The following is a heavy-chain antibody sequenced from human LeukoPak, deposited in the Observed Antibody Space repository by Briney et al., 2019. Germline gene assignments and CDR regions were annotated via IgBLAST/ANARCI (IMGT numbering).Heavy chain of an antibody. CDR3: AKRGVTIGFWNAFHI. Sequence: GGSLRLSCAVSGFTFRNYAMSWVRQAPGKGLEWVSSISDGGNTYYPDSVEGRFTISRDNSRNTLYLQMSGLRAEDSALYYCAKRGVTIGFWNAFHIWGQGTMVTVSS. V-gene: IGHV3-23*01. J-gene: IGHJ3*02. CDR2: ISDGGNT. D-gene: IGHD3-10*01. CDR1: GFTFRNYA.